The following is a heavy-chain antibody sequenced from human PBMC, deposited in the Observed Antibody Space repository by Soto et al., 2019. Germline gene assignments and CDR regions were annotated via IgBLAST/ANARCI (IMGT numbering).Heavy chain of an antibody. CDR2: ISFDGDKK. Sequence: QAQLVESGGGVVQPGRSLRLSCAASGFTFKNYALHWVRQGPGKGLEWVAVISFDGDKKYYADSVKGRFSISRDNFKNPLYLQMNNLRVEDAALYFCAREDDYGYRYINYGLDVWGQGTTVTVSS. D-gene: IGHD4-17*01. CDR3: AREDDYGYRYINYGLDV. V-gene: IGHV3-30-3*01. CDR1: GFTFKNYA. J-gene: IGHJ6*02.